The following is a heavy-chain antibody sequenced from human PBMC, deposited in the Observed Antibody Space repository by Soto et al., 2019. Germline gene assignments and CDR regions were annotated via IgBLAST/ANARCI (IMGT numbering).Heavy chain of an antibody. CDR1: GGSFSGYF. CDR2: ISHSGSR. Sequence: QVQLQQWGAGLLKASETLSLTCVVSGGSFSGYFWTWIRQSPGRGLEWIGEISHSGSRNYNPAFQSRVIISVDSSKYHVSLNLSSVTAAASATYFCARGLAYDRPITVAEPFDSWGQGTLVTVSS. D-gene: IGHD6-19*01. V-gene: IGHV4-34*02. CDR3: ARGLAYDRPITVAEPFDS. J-gene: IGHJ4*02.